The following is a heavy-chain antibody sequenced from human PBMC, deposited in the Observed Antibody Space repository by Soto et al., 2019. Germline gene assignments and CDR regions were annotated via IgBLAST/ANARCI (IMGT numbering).Heavy chain of an antibody. CDR2: ISYGGSNT. Sequence: AACRVSVWSSVMSGACQAPGKGLAWVAVISYGGSNTYYADSVKGRFTISRDNSKNTLYLQMNSLRAEDTAVYYCAKAHWGSYRYPCFDPWGQGTLVTVSS. V-gene: IGHV3-30-3*02. CDR3: AKAHWGSYRYPCFDP. CDR1: RVSVWSSV. D-gene: IGHD3-16*02. J-gene: IGHJ5*02.